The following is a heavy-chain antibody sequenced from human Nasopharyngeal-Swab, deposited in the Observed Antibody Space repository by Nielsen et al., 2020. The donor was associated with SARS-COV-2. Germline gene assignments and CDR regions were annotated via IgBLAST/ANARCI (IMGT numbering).Heavy chain of an antibody. CDR3: ARGRYCSGGSCGAYMDV. J-gene: IGHJ6*03. CDR1: GFTFSSYD. Sequence: GESLKISCAASGFTFSSYDMHWVRQATGKGLEWVSAIGTAGYPYSPGSVKGRFTISRENAKNSLYLQMNSLRAGDTAVYYCARGRYCSGGSCGAYMDVWGKGTTVTVSS. V-gene: IGHV3-13*05. D-gene: IGHD2-15*01. CDR2: IGTAGYP.